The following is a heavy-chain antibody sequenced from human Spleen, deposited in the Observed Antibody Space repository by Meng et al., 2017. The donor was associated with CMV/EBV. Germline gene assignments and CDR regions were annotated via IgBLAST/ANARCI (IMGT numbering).Heavy chain of an antibody. Sequence: ASVKVSCKASGYTFTRYYIHWVRQAPGHGPEGMGMINPSGGSTAYAQKFQGRVTMTMDTSTSTVYMELSSLRSEDTAVYYCARAGYGDYYYGLDIWGQGTTVTVSS. CDR1: GYTFTRYY. J-gene: IGHJ6*02. V-gene: IGHV1-46*01. D-gene: IGHD5-18*01. CDR2: INPSGGST. CDR3: ARAGYGDYYYGLDI.